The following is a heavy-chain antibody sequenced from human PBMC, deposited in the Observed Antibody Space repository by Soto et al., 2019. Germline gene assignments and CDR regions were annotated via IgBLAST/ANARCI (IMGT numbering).Heavy chain of an antibody. Sequence: QLQLQESGPGLVKPSETLSLTCTVSGGSIISNSHYWGWIRQPPGKGLEWIGSIYYSGRTYYNPSLKTRVTISVDTSKIQVSLKLISVTAADTAVYFCARVLRFLEWVGDFDYWGQGTLVTVSS. J-gene: IGHJ4*02. V-gene: IGHV4-39*01. CDR3: ARVLRFLEWVGDFDY. D-gene: IGHD3-3*01. CDR1: GGSIISNSHY. CDR2: IYYSGRT.